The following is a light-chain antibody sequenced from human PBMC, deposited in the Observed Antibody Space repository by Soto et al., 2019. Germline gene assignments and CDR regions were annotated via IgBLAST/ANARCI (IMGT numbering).Light chain of an antibody. J-gene: IGKJ2*01. Sequence: EIVMTQSPATLSVSPGERATLSCRASQSVRSNLAWYQQKPGQAPRLLIYGASTRATGIPATFSGSGSGTQFTLTISSLQSDDFATYYCQQYNSPYTFGQGTKVDIK. CDR2: GAS. V-gene: IGKV3D-15*01. CDR1: QSVRSN. CDR3: QQYNSPYT.